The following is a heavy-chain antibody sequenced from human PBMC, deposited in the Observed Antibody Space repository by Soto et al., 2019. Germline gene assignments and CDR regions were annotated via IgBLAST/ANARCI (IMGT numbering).Heavy chain of an antibody. CDR3: ARDRGWNIVVIPAAFDL. CDR1: GVSFSAFW. D-gene: IGHD2-2*01. CDR2: INQDGSEK. V-gene: IGHV3-7*01. J-gene: IGHJ4*02. Sequence: EVQLVESGGGLVQPGGSLRLSCAASGVSFSAFWMSWVRQIPGKGLEWVANINQDGSEKQYVDSVKGRFTISRDNAKNSLFLQMNSLRAEDSAVYYCARDRGWNIVVIPAAFDLWGRGDLVSVSS.